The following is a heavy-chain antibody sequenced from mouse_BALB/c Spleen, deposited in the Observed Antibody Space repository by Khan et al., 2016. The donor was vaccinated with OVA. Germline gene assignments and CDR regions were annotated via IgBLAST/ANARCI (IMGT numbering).Heavy chain of an antibody. J-gene: IGHJ3*01. CDR1: GFTFSTYG. D-gene: IGHD1-1*01. V-gene: IGHV5-6*01. Sequence: EVMLVESGGDLVKPGGSLKLSCAASGFTFSTYGMSWVRQTPDKRLEWVATVSTGGGYTYYPDSVKGRFTISRDTAKNTLSLQMSGLKSEDTAMFYCKRLSYYNDRWGIAYWGQGTLVTVSA. CDR2: VSTGGGYT. CDR3: KRLSYYNDRWGIAY.